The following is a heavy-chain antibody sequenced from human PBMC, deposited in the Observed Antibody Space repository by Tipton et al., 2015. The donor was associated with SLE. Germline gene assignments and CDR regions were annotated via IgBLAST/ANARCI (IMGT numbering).Heavy chain of an antibody. Sequence: TLSLTCAVHGGSFSGYYWSWIRQSPGKGLEWFGEINHSGSTNYNPSLKSRVTISVDTFKNQFSLKLNSVTAADTAVYYCGRVYSSGWPIDYWGQGTLVTVSS. CDR2: INHSGST. V-gene: IGHV4-34*01. J-gene: IGHJ4*02. CDR1: GGSFSGYY. D-gene: IGHD6-25*01. CDR3: GRVYSSGWPIDY.